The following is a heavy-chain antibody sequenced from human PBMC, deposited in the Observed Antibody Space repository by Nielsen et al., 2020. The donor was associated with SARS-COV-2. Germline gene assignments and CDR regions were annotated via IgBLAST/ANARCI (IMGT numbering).Heavy chain of an antibody. D-gene: IGHD6-13*01. CDR1: GFTFDDYT. J-gene: IGHJ3*02. CDR2: ISWDGGST. Sequence: GESLKISCAASGFTFDDYTMHWVRQAPGKGLEWVSLISWDGGSTYYADSVKGRFTISRDNAKNSLYLQMNSLRAEDTAVYYCARDERYSSSWSRDDAFDIWGQGTMVTVSS. CDR3: ARDERYSSSWSRDDAFDI. V-gene: IGHV3-43*01.